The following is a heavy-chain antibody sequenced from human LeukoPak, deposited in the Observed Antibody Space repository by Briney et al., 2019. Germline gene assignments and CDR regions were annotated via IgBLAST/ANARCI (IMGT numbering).Heavy chain of an antibody. Sequence: GGSLRLSCAASGFTFSSYGMSWVRQAPGKGLEWVSLISGSGGSAYYADSVKGRFTISRDNSKNTLYLQMNSLRAEDTAVYYCAKDSAKKYDDYWGQGTLVTVSS. CDR2: ISGSGGSA. V-gene: IGHV3-23*01. D-gene: IGHD2/OR15-2a*01. CDR1: GFTFSSYG. J-gene: IGHJ4*02. CDR3: AKDSAKKYDDY.